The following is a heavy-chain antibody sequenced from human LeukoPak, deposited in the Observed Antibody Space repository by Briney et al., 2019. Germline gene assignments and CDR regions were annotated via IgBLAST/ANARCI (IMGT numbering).Heavy chain of an antibody. CDR2: INPNSGGT. Sequence: AASVKVSCKASGYTFTGYYMHWVRQAPGQGLEWMGWINPNSGGTNYAQKFQGWVTMTRDTSISTAYMELSRLRSDDTAVYYCARDRRRLGLCMDVWGQGTTVTVSS. V-gene: IGHV1-2*04. J-gene: IGHJ6*02. CDR3: ARDRRRLGLCMDV. D-gene: IGHD1-7*01. CDR1: GYTFTGYY.